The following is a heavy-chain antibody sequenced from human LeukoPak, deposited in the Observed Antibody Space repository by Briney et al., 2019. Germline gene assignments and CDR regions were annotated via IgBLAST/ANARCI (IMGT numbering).Heavy chain of an antibody. V-gene: IGHV3-53*01. CDR2: IYNTGAT. CDR3: AKDRDGYNLIDFDY. J-gene: IGHJ4*02. Sequence: GGSLRLSCAASGFTVSDNYMTWVRQAPGKGLEWVSSIYNTGATHYAESVKGRFTISRDNSKNTLYLQMNSLRAEDTAVYYCAKDRDGYNLIDFDYWGQGTLVTVSS. D-gene: IGHD5-24*01. CDR1: GFTVSDNY.